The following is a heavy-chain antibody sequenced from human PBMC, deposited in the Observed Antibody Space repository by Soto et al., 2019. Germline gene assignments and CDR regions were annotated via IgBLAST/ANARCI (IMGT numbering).Heavy chain of an antibody. CDR1: SGSISSSNW. D-gene: IGHD4-17*01. CDR2: IYHSGST. Sequence: QVQLQESGPGLVKPSGTLSLTCAVSSGSISSSNWWSWVRQPPGKGLEWIGEIYHSGSTNYNPSLKSRVTISVDKSKNQFSLKLSSVTAADTAVYYCARGVGHGGSKYDYGDKYDAFDIWGQGTMVTVSS. V-gene: IGHV4-4*02. J-gene: IGHJ3*02. CDR3: ARGVGHGGSKYDYGDKYDAFDI.